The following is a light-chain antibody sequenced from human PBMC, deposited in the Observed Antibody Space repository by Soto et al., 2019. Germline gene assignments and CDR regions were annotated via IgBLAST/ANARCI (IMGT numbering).Light chain of an antibody. J-gene: IGKJ3*01. CDR3: QQYGSAFT. Sequence: EIVLTQSPATLSLSPGERATLSCRASQSVSSSYLAWYQQKPGQAPRLLIYAASSRATGLPDRFSGSGSGTDFTLTISRLEPEDFAVYYCQQYGSAFTFGPGTKVDIK. CDR1: QSVSSSY. CDR2: AAS. V-gene: IGKV3-20*01.